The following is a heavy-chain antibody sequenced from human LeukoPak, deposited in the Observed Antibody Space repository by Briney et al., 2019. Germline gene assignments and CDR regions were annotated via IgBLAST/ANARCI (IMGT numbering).Heavy chain of an antibody. Sequence: SETLSLTCTVSGGSISSYYWSWIRQPPGKGLEWIGYIYYSGSTNYNPSLKSRVTISVDTSKNQFSLKLSSVTAADTAVYYCARQGPYYYDSSGYYEFDYWGQGTLVTVSS. CDR1: GGSISSYY. J-gene: IGHJ4*02. D-gene: IGHD3-22*01. CDR3: ARQGPYYYDSSGYYEFDY. V-gene: IGHV4-59*01. CDR2: IYYSGST.